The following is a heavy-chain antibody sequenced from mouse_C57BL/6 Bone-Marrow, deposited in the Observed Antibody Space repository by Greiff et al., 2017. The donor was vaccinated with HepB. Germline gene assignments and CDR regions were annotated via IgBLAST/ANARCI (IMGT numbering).Heavy chain of an antibody. Sequence: DVMLVESGGGLVQPGGSPKLSCAASGFTFSDYGMAWVRQAPRKGPEWVAFISNLAYSIYYADTVTGRFTISRENAKNTLYLEMSSLRSEDTAMYYCARRGATVVADWYFDVWGTGTTVTVSS. CDR2: ISNLAYSI. V-gene: IGHV5-15*04. CDR1: GFTFSDYG. D-gene: IGHD1-1*01. J-gene: IGHJ1*03. CDR3: ARRGATVVADWYFDV.